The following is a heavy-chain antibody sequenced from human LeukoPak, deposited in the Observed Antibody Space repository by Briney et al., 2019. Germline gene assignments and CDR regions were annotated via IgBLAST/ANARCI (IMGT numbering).Heavy chain of an antibody. Sequence: GGSLRLSCAASGFTFSSYSMNWVRQAPGKGLEWVSSISSSSSYIYYADSVKGRFTISRDNAKNSLYLQMNSLRAEDTAVYYCARDRPVGNSSGWYTPFDYWGQGTLVTVSS. CDR3: ARDRPVGNSSGWYTPFDY. D-gene: IGHD6-19*01. V-gene: IGHV3-21*01. CDR2: ISSSSSYI. CDR1: GFTFSSYS. J-gene: IGHJ4*02.